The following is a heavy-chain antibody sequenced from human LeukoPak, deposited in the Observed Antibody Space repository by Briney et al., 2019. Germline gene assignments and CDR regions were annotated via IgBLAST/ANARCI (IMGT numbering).Heavy chain of an antibody. D-gene: IGHD4-17*01. CDR3: ARQDGAGDYRDP. CDR1: GFTFSSYS. Sequence: GGSLRLSCAASGFTFSSYSMNWVRQAPGKGLEWVSSISSSSSYIYYADSVKGRFTISRDNAKNSPYLQMNSLRAEDTAVYYCARQDGAGDYRDPWGQGTLVTVSS. V-gene: IGHV3-21*01. CDR2: ISSSSSYI. J-gene: IGHJ5*02.